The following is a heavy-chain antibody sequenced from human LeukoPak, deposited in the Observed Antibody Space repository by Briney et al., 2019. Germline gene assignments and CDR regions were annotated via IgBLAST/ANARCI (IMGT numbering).Heavy chain of an antibody. CDR2: ISSSSSYI. CDR1: GFTFSSYS. J-gene: IGHJ3*02. CDR3: AREGSLGIAAAGTVSNAFDI. D-gene: IGHD6-13*01. Sequence: PGGSLRLSCAASGFTFSSYSMNWVRQAPGKGLEWVSSISSSSSYIYYADSVKGRFTISRDNAKNSLYLQMNSLRAEDTAVYYCAREGSLGIAAAGTVSNAFDIWGQGTMVTVSS. V-gene: IGHV3-21*01.